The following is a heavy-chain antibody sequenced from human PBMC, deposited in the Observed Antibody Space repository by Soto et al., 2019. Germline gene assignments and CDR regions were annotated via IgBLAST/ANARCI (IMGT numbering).Heavy chain of an antibody. CDR3: AKGPSWWMAQAYYFDY. CDR2: ITGSGSHT. CDR1: GFTFSNYA. J-gene: IGHJ4*02. V-gene: IGHV3-23*01. Sequence: GGSLRLSCAASGFTFSNYAMSWVRQAPGEGLEWVSAITGSGSHTFYADSVKGRFTISRDNSKNTLYLQMNSLRAEDTAVYYCAKGPSWWMAQAYYFDYWGQGTLVTVSS. D-gene: IGHD2-8*02.